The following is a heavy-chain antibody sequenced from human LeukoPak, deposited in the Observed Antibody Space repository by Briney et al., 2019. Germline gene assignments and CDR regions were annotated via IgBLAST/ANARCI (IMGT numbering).Heavy chain of an antibody. CDR3: AKDGNPTDYYYYGMDV. V-gene: IGHV3-23*01. Sequence: GGSLRLSCAASGFTFSSYAMSWVRQAPGKGLEWVSAISGSGGSTYYADSVKGRFTISRDNSKNTLYLQMNSLRAEDTAVYYCAKDGNPTDYYYYGMDVWGQGTAVTVSS. CDR1: GFTFSSYA. CDR2: ISGSGGST. D-gene: IGHD1-14*01. J-gene: IGHJ6*02.